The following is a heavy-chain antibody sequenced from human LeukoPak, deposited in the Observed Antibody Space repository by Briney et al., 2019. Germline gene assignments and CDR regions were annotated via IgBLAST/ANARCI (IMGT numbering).Heavy chain of an antibody. CDR3: ARVRFLEWLPPEYYYGMDV. J-gene: IGHJ6*02. D-gene: IGHD3-3*01. Sequence: SETLSLTCAVSGGSISSGGYSWSWIRQPPGKGLEWIGYIYHSGSTNYNPSLKSRVTISVDTSKNQFSLKLSSVTAADTAVYYCARVRFLEWLPPEYYYGMDVWGQGTTVTVSS. CDR1: GGSISSGGYS. V-gene: IGHV4-30-2*01. CDR2: IYHSGST.